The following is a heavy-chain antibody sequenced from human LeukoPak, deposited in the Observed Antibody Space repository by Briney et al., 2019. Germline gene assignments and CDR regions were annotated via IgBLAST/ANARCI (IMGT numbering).Heavy chain of an antibody. CDR3: AKRVQYGSGNYHFDY. J-gene: IGHJ4*02. CDR1: GFTFSSYG. D-gene: IGHD3-10*01. CDR2: ISYDGSNK. V-gene: IGHV3-30*18. Sequence: PGGSLRLSCAAPGFTFSSYGMHWVRQAPGKGLEWVAVISYDGSNKYYADSVKGRFTISRDNSKNTLYLQMNSLRPEDTAVYYCAKRVQYGSGNYHFDYWGQGTLVTVSS.